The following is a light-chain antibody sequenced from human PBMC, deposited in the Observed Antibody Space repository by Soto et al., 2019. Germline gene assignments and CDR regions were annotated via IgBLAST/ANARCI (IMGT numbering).Light chain of an antibody. CDR1: TSNIGSNY. J-gene: IGLJ2*01. Sequence: QSALTQPPSASGTPGQRVTISCSGSTSNIGSNYVYWYQQLQGTAPKLLIYMNNQRPSGVPDRFSGSKSGTSASLAISGLRSEDEAEYYCAAWDDSLSGRVFGGGTKVTVL. CDR3: AAWDDSLSGRV. CDR2: MNN. V-gene: IGLV1-47*01.